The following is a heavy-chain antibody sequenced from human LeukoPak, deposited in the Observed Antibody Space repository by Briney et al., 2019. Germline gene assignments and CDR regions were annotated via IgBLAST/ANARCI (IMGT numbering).Heavy chain of an antibody. J-gene: IGHJ6*03. Sequence: ASVKVSCKASGYTFTSYGISWVRQAPGQGLEWMGWISAYNGNTNYAQKLQGRVTMTTDTSTSTAYMELRSLRSDDTAVYYCARDYGKAELRFLEWLPSPYYYYYMDVWGKGTTVTVSS. CDR3: ARDYGKAELRFLEWLPSPYYYYYMDV. V-gene: IGHV1-18*01. CDR1: GYTFTSYG. CDR2: ISAYNGNT. D-gene: IGHD3-3*01.